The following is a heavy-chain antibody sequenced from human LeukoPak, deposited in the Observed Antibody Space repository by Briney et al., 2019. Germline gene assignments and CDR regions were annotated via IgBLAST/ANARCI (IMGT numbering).Heavy chain of an antibody. Sequence: GASVKVSCKASGYTFTGYYMHWMRQAPGQGLEWMGWINPNSGGTNYAQKFQGRVTMTRDTSISTAYMELSRLRSEDTAVYYCASSYYDILTGAPGAFDIWGQGTMVTVSS. CDR1: GYTFTGYY. V-gene: IGHV1-2*02. CDR2: INPNSGGT. J-gene: IGHJ3*02. CDR3: ASSYYDILTGAPGAFDI. D-gene: IGHD3-9*01.